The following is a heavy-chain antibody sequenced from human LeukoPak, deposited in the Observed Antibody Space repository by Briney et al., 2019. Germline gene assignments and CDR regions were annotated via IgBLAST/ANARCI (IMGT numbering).Heavy chain of an antibody. V-gene: IGHV1-46*01. CDR1: GYTLTSYY. J-gene: IGHJ5*02. D-gene: IGHD6-13*01. CDR3: ARAAAGTFGWFDP. CDR2: INPSGGST. Sequence: ASVKVSCKASGYTLTSYYMHWVRQAPGQGLEWMGIINPSGGSTSYAQKFQGRVTMTRDTSTSTVYMELSSLRSEDTAVYYCARAAAGTFGWFDPWGQGTLVTVSS.